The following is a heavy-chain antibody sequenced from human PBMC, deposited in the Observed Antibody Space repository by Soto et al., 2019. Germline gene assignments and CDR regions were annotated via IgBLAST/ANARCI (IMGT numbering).Heavy chain of an antibody. J-gene: IGHJ3*02. V-gene: IGHV4-30-4*02. D-gene: IGHD3-16*01. CDR1: GGSISSGDYY. CDR3: ARDPGGSNFGGYGNAFDI. Sequence: PSDTLSLTCTVSGGSISSGDYYWSWIRQPPGKGLEWIGYIYYSGSTYYNPSLKSRVTISVDTSKNQFSLKLSSVTAADTAVYYCARDPGGSNFGGYGNAFDIWGQGTMVTVSS. CDR2: IYYSGST.